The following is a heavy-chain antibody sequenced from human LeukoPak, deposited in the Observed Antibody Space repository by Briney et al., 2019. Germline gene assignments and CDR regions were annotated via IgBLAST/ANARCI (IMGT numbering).Heavy chain of an antibody. CDR3: ARAQWLPIDCYNE. CDR1: RGSISGAY. V-gene: IGHV4-59*07. J-gene: IGHJ3*01. D-gene: IGHD6-19*01. CDR2: THDSGRT. Sequence: SDTLSLTCTVSRGSISGAYWTWIRQSPGGGLEWIGYTHDSGRTDYNPSLGSRITISMDTSKSQFSLRLRSVTAADTAVYYCARAQWLPIDCYNEWGQGTVVTVSS.